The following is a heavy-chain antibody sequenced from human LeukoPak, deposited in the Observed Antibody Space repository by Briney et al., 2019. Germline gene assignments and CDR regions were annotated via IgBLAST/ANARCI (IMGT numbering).Heavy chain of an antibody. J-gene: IGHJ4*02. CDR3: ASAGLGSGY. D-gene: IGHD3-3*01. CDR2: ITSSSSRT. V-gene: IGHV3-21*01. Sequence: GGSLRLSYSASGFIFSTYNMNWVRQAPGKALEWVSSITSSSSRTFYADSVKGRYTISRDNAKNSLYLQMNSLRAEDTAVYYCASAGLGSGYWGQGTLVTVSS. CDR1: GFIFSTYN.